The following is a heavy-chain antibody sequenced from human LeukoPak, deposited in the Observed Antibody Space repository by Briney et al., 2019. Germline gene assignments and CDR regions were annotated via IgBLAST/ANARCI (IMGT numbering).Heavy chain of an antibody. V-gene: IGHV3-49*04. CDR3: SRAVEYYDCWSGNSSPNYFDP. CDR1: GFTFGDYA. J-gene: IGHJ5*02. D-gene: IGHD3-3*01. Sequence: PAGGSLRLSCTASGFTFGDYAMSWVRQAPGKGLEWVGFIRSKAYGGTTEYAASVKGRFTILRDDSKSIAYLQMNSLKTEDTAVYHCSRAVEYYDCWSGNSSPNYFDPGSQGTLVTVSS. CDR2: IRSKAYGGTT.